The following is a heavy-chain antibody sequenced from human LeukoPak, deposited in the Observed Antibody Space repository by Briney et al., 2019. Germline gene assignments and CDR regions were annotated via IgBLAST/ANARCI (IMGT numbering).Heavy chain of an antibody. J-gene: IGHJ4*02. CDR3: ARAPEYYYGSGSYYNDY. CDR2: IIPIFGTA. V-gene: IGHV1-69*01. Sequence: GASVKVSCKASGGTFSSYAISWVRQAPGQGLEWMGGIIPIFGTANYAQKFQGRVTITADESTSTAYMEPSSLRSEDTAVYYCARAPEYYYGSGSYYNDYWGQGTLVTVSS. CDR1: GGTFSSYA. D-gene: IGHD3-10*01.